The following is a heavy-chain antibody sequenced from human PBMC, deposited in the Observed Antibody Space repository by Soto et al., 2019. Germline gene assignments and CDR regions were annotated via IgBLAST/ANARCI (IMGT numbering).Heavy chain of an antibody. Sequence: QVQLLQSGAEVRKPGASVKVSCKASGYTFTNYGINWVRQAPGQGLEWMGGIGAYNGDTHYTQRLQGRVTMTTDTSTRTAYMELRGLTSDDTAIYYCARLRQPVGYFYYYMEFWGKGNTVTAPS. V-gene: IGHV1-18*01. CDR2: IGAYNGDT. CDR1: GYTFTNYG. D-gene: IGHD6-25*01. CDR3: ARLRQPVGYFYYYMEF. J-gene: IGHJ6*03.